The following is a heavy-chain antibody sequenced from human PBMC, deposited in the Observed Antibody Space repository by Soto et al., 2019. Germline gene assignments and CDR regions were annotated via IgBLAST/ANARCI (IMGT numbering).Heavy chain of an antibody. CDR3: VMVDNYVTPTPQDV. CDR2: ISPYTGNT. CDR1: GYIFVNYG. J-gene: IGHJ6*02. D-gene: IGHD3-16*01. V-gene: IGHV1-18*01. Sequence: QVQLVQSGDEVKKPGASVKVSCKASGYIFVNYGIAWVRQAPGQGLEWMGWISPYTGNTHSATKIQGRSTMTTDTATSTAYMDLGSLTSDDTAVYYCVMVDNYVTPTPQDVWGQGTTVTVSS.